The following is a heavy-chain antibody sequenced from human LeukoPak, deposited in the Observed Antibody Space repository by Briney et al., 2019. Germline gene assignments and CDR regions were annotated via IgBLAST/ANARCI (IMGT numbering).Heavy chain of an antibody. V-gene: IGHV5-51*01. CDR1: GYSFTSYW. CDR3: ARQARTYYYDSSGLLWWFDP. CDR2: IYPGDSDT. Sequence: GESLKISCKGSGYSFTSYWIGWVRQMPGKGLEWMGIIYPGDSDTRYSPSFQGQVTISADKSISTAYLQWSSLKASDTAMYYCARQARTYYYDSSGLLWWFDPWGQGTLVTVSS. D-gene: IGHD3-22*01. J-gene: IGHJ5*02.